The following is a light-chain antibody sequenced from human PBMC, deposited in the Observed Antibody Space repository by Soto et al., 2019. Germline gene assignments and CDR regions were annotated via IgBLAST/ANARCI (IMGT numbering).Light chain of an antibody. CDR2: SAS. CDR3: QQYMGYPLS. J-gene: IGKJ2*03. Sequence: DIQMTQSPSSLSASVGDKVIITCRASRDISNYVVWFQQKQGKAPKTLIYSASSLQSGVSSRFSGYGSGTDFTLTISSLEPEDFATYYCQQYMGYPLSFGQGTKLEIK. V-gene: IGKV1-16*01. CDR1: RDISNY.